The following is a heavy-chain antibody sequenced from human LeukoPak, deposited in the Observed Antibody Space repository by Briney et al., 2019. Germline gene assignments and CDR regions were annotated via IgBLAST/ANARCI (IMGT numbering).Heavy chain of an antibody. CDR2: INHSGST. CDR3: ARAPRWLQLRLAFDI. J-gene: IGHJ3*02. CDR1: GGSISSYY. V-gene: IGHV4-34*01. Sequence: SETLSLTCTVSGGSISSYYWSWIRQPPGKGLEWIGEINHSGSTNYNPSLKSRVTISVDTSKNQFSLKLSSVTAADTAVYYCARAPRWLQLRLAFDIWGQGTMVTVSS. D-gene: IGHD5-24*01.